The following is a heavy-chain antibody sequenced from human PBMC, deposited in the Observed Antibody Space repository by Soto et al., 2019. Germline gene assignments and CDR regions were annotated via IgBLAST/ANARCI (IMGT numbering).Heavy chain of an antibody. V-gene: IGHV3-33*01. D-gene: IGHD6-19*01. CDR3: ASPVGGWYY. CDR1: GFTFSSYG. CDR2: IWYDGSNK. J-gene: IGHJ4*02. Sequence: QVQLVESGGGVVQPGRSLRLSCAASGFTFSSYGMHWVRQAPGKGLEWVAVIWYDGSNKYYADSVKGRFTISRDNSKNTLYLQMNSLRAEDTAVYSCASPVGGWYYWGQGTLVTVSS.